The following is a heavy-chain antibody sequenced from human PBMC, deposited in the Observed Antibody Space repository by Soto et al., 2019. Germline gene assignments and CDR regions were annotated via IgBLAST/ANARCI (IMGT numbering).Heavy chain of an antibody. V-gene: IGHV1-24*01. CDR2: FDPEDGET. J-gene: IGHJ6*03. CDR3: ETVRAGPLAHYYYYYMDV. Sequence: GASVKVSCKVSGYTLTELSMHWVRQAPGKGLEWMGGFDPEDGETIYAQKFKGRVTMTEDTSTDTAYMKLSSLRSEDTAVNYYETVRAGPLAHYYYYYMDVWGKGTTVTVSS. D-gene: IGHD6-19*01. CDR1: GYTLTELS.